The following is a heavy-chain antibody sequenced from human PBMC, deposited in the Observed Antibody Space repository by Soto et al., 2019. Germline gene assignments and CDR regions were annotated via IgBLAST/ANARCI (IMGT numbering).Heavy chain of an antibody. V-gene: IGHV3-30-3*01. J-gene: IGHJ4*02. CDR2: ISYDGSNK. Sequence: QVQLVESGGGVVQPGRSLRLSCAASGFTFSSYAMHWVRQAPGKGLEWVAVISYDGSNKYYADSVKGRFTISRDNSKNTLYLQMNSLRAEDTAVYYWARERSSGELDYWGQGTLVTVSS. CDR1: GFTFSSYA. D-gene: IGHD6-19*01. CDR3: ARERSSGELDY.